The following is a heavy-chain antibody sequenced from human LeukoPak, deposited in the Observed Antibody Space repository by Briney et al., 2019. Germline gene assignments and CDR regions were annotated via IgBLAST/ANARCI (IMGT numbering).Heavy chain of an antibody. CDR3: ARSSEGRYYYDSSGFSYYYYYMGV. J-gene: IGHJ6*03. CDR1: GGSISSYY. D-gene: IGHD3-22*01. Sequence: PSETLSLTCTVSGGSISSYYWSWIRQPPGKGLEWIGYIYYSGSTYYNPSLRSRVTISVDTSKNQFSLKLSSVTAADTAVYYCARSSEGRYYYDSSGFSYYYYYMGVWGKGTTVTISS. V-gene: IGHV4-59*01. CDR2: IYYSGST.